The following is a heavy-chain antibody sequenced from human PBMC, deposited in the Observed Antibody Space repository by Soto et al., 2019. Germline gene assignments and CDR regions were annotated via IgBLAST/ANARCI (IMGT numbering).Heavy chain of an antibody. CDR1: GGSISSSSYY. J-gene: IGHJ4*02. V-gene: IGHV4-39*01. Sequence: QLQLQESGPGLVKPSETLSLTCTVSGGSISSSSYYWGWIRQPPGKGLEWIGCIYYSGSTFYNPSLKSRVTISVDTSKNQFSLKLSSVTAADTAVYYCARHTYYDILTDYYQRLGLDYWGQGTLVTVSS. CDR3: ARHTYYDILTDYYQRLGLDY. CDR2: IYYSGST. D-gene: IGHD3-9*01.